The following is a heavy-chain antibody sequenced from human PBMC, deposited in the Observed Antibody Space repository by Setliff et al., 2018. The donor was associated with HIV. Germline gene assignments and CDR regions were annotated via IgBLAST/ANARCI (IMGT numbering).Heavy chain of an antibody. CDR3: ARGHYGA. CDR2: TYDDGTT. V-gene: IGHV3-53*01. CDR1: GFTVSSVY. D-gene: IGHD4-17*01. Sequence: HPGGSLRLSCAASGFTVSSVYMRWVRQAPGKGLEWVSVTYDDGTTYYADSVKGRFIVSRDDSKNTLFLEMSSLRAEDTAVYYCARGHYGAWGQGTLVTVSS. J-gene: IGHJ4*02.